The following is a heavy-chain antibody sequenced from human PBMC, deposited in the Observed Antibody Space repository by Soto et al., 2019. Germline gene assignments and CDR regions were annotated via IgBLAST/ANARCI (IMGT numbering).Heavy chain of an antibody. V-gene: IGHV4-30-4*01. CDR3: ARVPLGSSWIFDY. CDR2: IYYSGST. D-gene: IGHD6-13*01. J-gene: IGHJ4*02. Sequence: TXSLTCNCSCVSITSGDYYWSWIRQPPGKGLEWIGYIYYSGSTYYNPSLKSRVTISVDTSKNQFSLKLSSVTAADTAVYYCARVPLGSSWIFDYWGQGTLVTVYS. CDR1: CVSITSGDYY.